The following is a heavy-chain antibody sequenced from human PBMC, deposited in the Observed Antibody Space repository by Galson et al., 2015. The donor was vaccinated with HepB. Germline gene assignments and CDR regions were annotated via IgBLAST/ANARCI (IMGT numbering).Heavy chain of an antibody. J-gene: IGHJ4*02. CDR1: GFTVSSNY. CDR2: IYIGGST. CDR3: VRDEFDRAGSSWYATSH. Sequence: SLRLSCAASGFTVSSNYMSWVRQAPGKGLEWVSVIYIGGSTYYADSVKGRFTVSRDNSKNTVYLEMNSLRVEDTAVYYCVRDEFDRAGSSWYATSHWGQGTLVTVSS. V-gene: IGHV3-66*02. D-gene: IGHD6-13*01.